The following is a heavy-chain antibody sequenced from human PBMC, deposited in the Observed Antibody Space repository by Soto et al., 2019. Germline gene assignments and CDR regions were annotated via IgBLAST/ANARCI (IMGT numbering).Heavy chain of an antibody. CDR2: TYFRPKWYN. CDR3: AKGDNLGPKTGYAFDP. J-gene: IGHJ5*02. V-gene: IGHV6-1*01. CDR1: GDSVSSNTAS. Sequence: SQTLSLTCAISGDSVSSNTASWNWIRQSPSRGLEWLGRTYFRPKWYNDYAVSVKSRIIINPDTSNNQFSLQLNSVTPEDTAVYFCAKGDNLGPKTGYAFDPWGQGIMVTSPQ. D-gene: IGHD5-12*01.